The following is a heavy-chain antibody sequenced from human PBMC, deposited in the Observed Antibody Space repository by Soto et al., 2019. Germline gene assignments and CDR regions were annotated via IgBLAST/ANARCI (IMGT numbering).Heavy chain of an antibody. CDR2: ISGSGGST. Sequence: GGSLRLSCAASGFTFSSYAMSWVRQAPGKGLEWVSAISGSGGSTYYADSVKGRFTISRDNSKNTLYLQMNSLRAEDTAVYYCAKHEAAYGDYESYFDYWGQGTLVTVS. CDR3: AKHEAAYGDYESYFDY. V-gene: IGHV3-23*01. CDR1: GFTFSSYA. D-gene: IGHD4-17*01. J-gene: IGHJ4*02.